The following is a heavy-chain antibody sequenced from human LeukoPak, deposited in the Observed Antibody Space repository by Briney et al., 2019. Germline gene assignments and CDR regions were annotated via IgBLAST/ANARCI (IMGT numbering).Heavy chain of an antibody. D-gene: IGHD4-17*01. CDR2: FYTSGST. J-gene: IGHJ4*02. CDR1: GGSISSYY. Sequence: SETLSLTCTVSGGSISSYYWSWIRQPAGKGLEWIGRFYTSGSTNYNPSLKSRVTMSVDTSKNQFSLKLSSVTAAGTAVYYCARSLRPYGDYYYYFDFWGQGTLVTVSS. V-gene: IGHV4-4*07. CDR3: ARSLRPYGDYYYYFDF.